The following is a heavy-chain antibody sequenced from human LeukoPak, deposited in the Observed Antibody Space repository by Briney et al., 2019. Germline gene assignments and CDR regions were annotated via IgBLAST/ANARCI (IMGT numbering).Heavy chain of an antibody. V-gene: IGHV4-59*01. Sequence: PSETLSLTCTVSGGSISSYYWSWIRQPPGKGLEWIGYIYYSGSTSYNPSLKSRVTISVDTSKNQFSLELSSVTAADTAVYYCARVGAARFFDYWGQGTLVTVSS. D-gene: IGHD6-6*01. J-gene: IGHJ4*02. CDR3: ARVGAARFFDY. CDR1: GGSISSYY. CDR2: IYYSGST.